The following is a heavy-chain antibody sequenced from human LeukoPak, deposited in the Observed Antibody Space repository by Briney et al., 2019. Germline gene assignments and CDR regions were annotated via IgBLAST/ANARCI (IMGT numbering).Heavy chain of an antibody. V-gene: IGHV4-34*01. CDR2: INHSGST. D-gene: IGHD3-10*01. Sequence: SETLSLTCAVYGGSFSGYYWSWIRQPPGKGLEWIGEINHSGSTNYNPSLKSRVTISVDTSKNKFSLKLSSVTAADTAVHYCARGSVTMVRGVIIYWGQGTLVTVSS. J-gene: IGHJ4*02. CDR3: ARGSVTMVRGVIIY. CDR1: GGSFSGYY.